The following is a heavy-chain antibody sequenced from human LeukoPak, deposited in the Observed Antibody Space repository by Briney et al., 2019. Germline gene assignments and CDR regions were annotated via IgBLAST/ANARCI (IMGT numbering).Heavy chain of an antibody. J-gene: IGHJ4*02. D-gene: IGHD3-9*01. Sequence: GGSLRLSCAASGLTFNRYAMNWVRQAPGKGLEWVSSIRSSSSYIYYADSVKGRFTISRDNAKNSLYLQMNSLRAEDTAVYYCARVSYDILTGYSYVDYWGQGTLVTVSS. CDR3: ARVSYDILTGYSYVDY. CDR2: IRSSSSYI. CDR1: GLTFNRYA. V-gene: IGHV3-21*01.